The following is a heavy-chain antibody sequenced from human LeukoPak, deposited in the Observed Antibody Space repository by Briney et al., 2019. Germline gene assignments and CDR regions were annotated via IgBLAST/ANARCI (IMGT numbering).Heavy chain of an antibody. CDR1: GFTFSSYS. V-gene: IGHV3-21*01. CDR2: ISSSSSYI. D-gene: IGHD3-22*01. Sequence: PGGSLRLSCAASGFTFSSYSMNWVRQAPGKGLEWVSSISSSSSYIYYADSVKGRFTISRDNAKNSLYLQMNSLRAEDTAVYYCARGRKPNYYDSSGYCYDYWGQGTLVTVSS. J-gene: IGHJ4*02. CDR3: ARGRKPNYYDSSGYCYDY.